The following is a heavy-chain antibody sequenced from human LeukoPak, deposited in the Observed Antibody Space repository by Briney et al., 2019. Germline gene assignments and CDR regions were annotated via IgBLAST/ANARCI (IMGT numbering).Heavy chain of an antibody. J-gene: IGHJ4*02. Sequence: GGSVQVSCKASVYTFTSYGSSWVRQAPGQGLEWMGWISPYNGNKNYARKLQGRVTMTTDAPTSTPYMELRGLRSDDTAVYYCARGLSYYYDRSGYHHFDYWGQGTLVTVSS. CDR3: ARGLSYYYDRSGYHHFDY. V-gene: IGHV1-18*01. CDR2: ISPYNGNK. CDR1: VYTFTSYG. D-gene: IGHD3-22*01.